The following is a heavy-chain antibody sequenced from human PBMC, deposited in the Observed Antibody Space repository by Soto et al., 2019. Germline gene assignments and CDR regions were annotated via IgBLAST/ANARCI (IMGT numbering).Heavy chain of an antibody. V-gene: IGHV3-30*03. CDR2: ISYDGNNK. D-gene: IGHD4-4*01. CDR3: AREAGKVSFDY. CDR1: GFTFSSYG. J-gene: IGHJ4*02. Sequence: QVHLVQSGGGVVQPGRSLRLSCAVSGFTFSSYGMHWVRQAPGKGLEWVAVISYDGNNKYCTDSVKGRFTISRDNSKNTLYLQTNFLRTEDTAVYYCAREAGKVSFDYWGQGTLVTVSS.